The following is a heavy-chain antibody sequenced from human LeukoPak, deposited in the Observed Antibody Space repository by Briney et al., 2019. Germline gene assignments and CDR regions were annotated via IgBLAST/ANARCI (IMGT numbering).Heavy chain of an antibody. CDR3: AKIVGPNSDAFDM. V-gene: IGHV3-7*01. D-gene: IGHD1-26*01. J-gene: IGHJ3*02. CDR1: GFTFSSYW. CDR2: IKQDGSAK. Sequence: GGSLRLSCAASGFTFSSYWMSWVRQAPGKGLEWVANIKQDGSAKYYVDSVKGRFTISRDNSKNTLYLQMNSLRAEDTAVYYCAKIVGPNSDAFDMWGQGTMVTVSS.